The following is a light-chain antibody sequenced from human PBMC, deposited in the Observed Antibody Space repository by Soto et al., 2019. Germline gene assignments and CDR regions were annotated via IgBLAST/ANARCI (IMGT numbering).Light chain of an antibody. CDR3: SSYADRNKFL. CDR2: EVN. J-gene: IGLJ3*02. Sequence: QSALTQPPSASGSPGQSVTISCTGTSSDIGRYNYVSWYQQHPGKAPKLMIYEVNKRPSGVPDRFSGSKSGNTASLTVSGLQAEDEADYYCSSYADRNKFLFGGGTKLTVL. CDR1: SSDIGRYNY. V-gene: IGLV2-8*01.